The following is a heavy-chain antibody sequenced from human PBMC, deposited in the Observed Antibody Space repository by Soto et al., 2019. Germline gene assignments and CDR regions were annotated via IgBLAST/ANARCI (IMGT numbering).Heavy chain of an antibody. CDR1: GFTFSDYY. Sequence: QVQLVESGGGLVKPGGSLRLSCAASGFTFSDYYMSWIRQAPGKGLEWVSYISSSGGTIYYADSVKGRFTISRDNAKNSVYLQMNSLRAEDAAVYYCARSLLAPAAIPYYYYYYMDVWGKGTTVTVSS. CDR3: ARSLLAPAAIPYYYYYYMDV. D-gene: IGHD2-2*01. CDR2: ISSSGGTI. J-gene: IGHJ6*03. V-gene: IGHV3-11*01.